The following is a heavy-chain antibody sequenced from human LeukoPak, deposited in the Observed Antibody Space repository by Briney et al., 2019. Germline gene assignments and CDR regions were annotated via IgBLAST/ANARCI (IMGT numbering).Heavy chain of an antibody. CDR3: AKIPKGGYFDY. V-gene: IGHV3-23*01. CDR1: GFTFSSYA. Sequence: GGSLRLSCAASGFTFSSYAMSWVRQAPGKGLEWVSAISGSGGSTYYADSVKGRFTISRDSSKNTLSLQMNSLRAEDTAVYYCAKIPKGGYFDYWGQGTLVTVSS. D-gene: IGHD2-2*01. CDR2: ISGSGGST. J-gene: IGHJ4*02.